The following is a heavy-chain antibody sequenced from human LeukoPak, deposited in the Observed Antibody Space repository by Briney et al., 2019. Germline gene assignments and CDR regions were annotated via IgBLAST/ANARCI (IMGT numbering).Heavy chain of an antibody. D-gene: IGHD3-9*01. CDR1: GGSISSYY. Sequence: SETLSLTCTVSGGSISSYYWSWIRQPAGKGLEWIGRIYTSGSTNYNPSLKSRVTISVDTSKNQFSLKLSSVTAADTAVYYCARGRPSDILTGYFTPFDYWGQGTLVTVSS. V-gene: IGHV4-4*07. CDR3: ARGRPSDILTGYFTPFDY. CDR2: IYTSGST. J-gene: IGHJ4*02.